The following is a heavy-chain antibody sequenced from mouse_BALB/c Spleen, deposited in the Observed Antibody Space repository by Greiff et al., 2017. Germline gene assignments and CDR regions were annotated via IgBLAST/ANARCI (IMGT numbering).Heavy chain of an antibody. D-gene: IGHD2-4*01. Sequence: EVQRVESGGGLVKPGGSLKLSCAASGFTFSSYAMSWVRQTPEKRLEWVASISSGGSTYYPDSVMGRFTISRDNARNILYLQMSSLRSEDTAMYYCARDDYGFAYWGQGTLVTVSA. V-gene: IGHV5-6-5*01. J-gene: IGHJ3*01. CDR3: ARDDYGFAY. CDR2: ISSGGST. CDR1: GFTFSSYA.